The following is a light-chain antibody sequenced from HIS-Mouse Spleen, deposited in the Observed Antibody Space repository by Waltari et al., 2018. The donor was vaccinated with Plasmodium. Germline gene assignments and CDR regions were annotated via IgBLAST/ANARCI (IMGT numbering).Light chain of an antibody. CDR1: SGHSSYA. Sequence: QLVLTQSPSASASLGASVKLTCTLSSGHSSYAIAWHQQQPEKGPRYLMKLNSDGSHRKGDGIPDRFSGSISGAERYLTISSLQSEDEADYYCQTWGTGMGVFGGGTKLTVL. V-gene: IGLV4-69*01. CDR2: LNSDGSH. CDR3: QTWGTGMGV. J-gene: IGLJ2*01.